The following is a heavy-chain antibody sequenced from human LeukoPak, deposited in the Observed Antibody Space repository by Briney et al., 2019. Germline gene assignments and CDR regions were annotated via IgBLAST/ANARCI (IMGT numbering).Heavy chain of an antibody. CDR3: ASAVAGPPSD. D-gene: IGHD6-19*01. CDR1: GFAFSSYG. J-gene: IGHJ4*02. Sequence: SGGSLRLSCAASGFAFSSYGMHWVRQAPGKGLEWVAVIWYDGSNKYYADSVKGRFTISRDNSKNTLYLQMNSLRAEDTAVYYCASAVAGPPSDWGQGTLVTVSS. V-gene: IGHV3-33*01. CDR2: IWYDGSNK.